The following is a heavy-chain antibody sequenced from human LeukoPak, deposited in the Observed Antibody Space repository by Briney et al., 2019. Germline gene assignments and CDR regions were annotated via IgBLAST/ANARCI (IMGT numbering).Heavy chain of an antibody. D-gene: IGHD3-22*01. CDR3: AKAGEGSGYPLLGY. CDR1: GFTFSSYA. CDR2: ISGSGDST. V-gene: IGHV3-23*01. J-gene: IGHJ4*02. Sequence: GGSLRLSCAASGFTFSSYAMSWVRQAPGKGLEWVSAISGSGDSTYYADSVKGRFTISRDNSKNTLYLQMNSLRAEDTAVYYCAKAGEGSGYPLLGYWGQGTLVTVSS.